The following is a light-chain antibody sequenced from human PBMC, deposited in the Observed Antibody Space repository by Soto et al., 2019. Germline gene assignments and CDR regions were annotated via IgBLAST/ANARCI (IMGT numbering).Light chain of an antibody. CDR1: SSDVGGYNY. V-gene: IGLV2-14*01. Sequence: QSALTQPASVSGSPGQSITISCTGTSSDVGGYNYVSWYQQHPGKAPKLIIYEVSNRPSGVSNRFSGSKSGNTASLTISGLQAEDEADYYCNSYTSKSTGVFGTGTTLTLL. CDR2: EVS. J-gene: IGLJ1*01. CDR3: NSYTSKSTGV.